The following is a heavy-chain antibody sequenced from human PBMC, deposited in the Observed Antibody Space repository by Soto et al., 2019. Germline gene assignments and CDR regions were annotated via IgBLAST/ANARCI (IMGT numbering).Heavy chain of an antibody. J-gene: IGHJ6*03. Sequence: SETLSLTCTVSGGSISSYYWSWIRQPSGKGLEWIGYIYYSVATNYNPSLKSRVTISVDTSKNQFSLNLTSVTAADTAVYYCARVTDYGSYYYYMDVWGKGTTVTVSS. CDR3: ARVTDYGSYYYYMDV. CDR2: IYYSVAT. D-gene: IGHD4-17*01. V-gene: IGHV4-59*01. CDR1: GGSISSYY.